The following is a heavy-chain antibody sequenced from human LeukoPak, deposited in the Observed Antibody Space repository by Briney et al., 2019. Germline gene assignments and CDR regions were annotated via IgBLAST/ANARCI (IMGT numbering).Heavy chain of an antibody. D-gene: IGHD2/OR15-2a*01. Sequence: SQTLSLTCTVSGGSISSGDYYWSWIRQPPGKGLEWIGYIYYSGSTYYNPSLKSRVTISVDTSKNQFSLKLTSVTAADTAVYYCAGHHPRNTVDFWGQGTLVTVSS. J-gene: IGHJ4*02. CDR1: GGSISSGDYY. V-gene: IGHV4-30-4*01. CDR3: AGHHPRNTVDF. CDR2: IYYSGST.